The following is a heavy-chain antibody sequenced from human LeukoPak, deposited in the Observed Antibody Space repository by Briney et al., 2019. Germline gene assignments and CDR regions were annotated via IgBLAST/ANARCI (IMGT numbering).Heavy chain of an antibody. CDR2: INHNSGGT. Sequence: GPSVKVSCKASGYTFTGYYMHWVRQAPGQGLEWKGWINHNSGGTNYAQKFQGRVTMTRDTSISTAYMELSRLRSDDTAVYYCARGSNYYDSSARGAFDIWGQGTMVTVSS. CDR3: ARGSNYYDSSARGAFDI. V-gene: IGHV1-2*02. J-gene: IGHJ3*02. D-gene: IGHD3-22*01. CDR1: GYTFTGYY.